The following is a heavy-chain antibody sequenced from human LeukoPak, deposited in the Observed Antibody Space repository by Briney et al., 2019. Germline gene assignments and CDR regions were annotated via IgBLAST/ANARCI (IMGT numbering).Heavy chain of an antibody. V-gene: IGHV4-30-2*01. J-gene: IGHJ4*02. D-gene: IGHD2-15*01. CDR3: ASRLLGGFDY. CDR2: IYHSGST. Sequence: SQTLSLTCAVSGGSISSGGYSWSWIRQPPGKGLEWIGYIYHSGSTYYNPSLKSRVTISVDRSKNQFSLKLSSVTAADTAVYYCASRLLGGFDYWGQGTLVTVSS. CDR1: GGSISSGGYS.